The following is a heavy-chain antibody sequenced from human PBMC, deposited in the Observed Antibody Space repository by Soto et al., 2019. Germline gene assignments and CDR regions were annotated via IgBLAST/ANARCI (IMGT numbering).Heavy chain of an antibody. V-gene: IGHV3-23*01. D-gene: IGHD1-1*01. J-gene: IGHJ4*02. CDR3: ATEGAKTTWNFDY. Sequence: GGSLRLSCVASGFTFGSCGMNWVRQAPGKGLEWVAGVSPHGANTYYADSVRGRFIISRDDSRNTVSLDMNSLRGDDSAVYYCATEGAKTTWNFDYWGQGTVVTVS. CDR2: VSPHGANT. CDR1: GFTFGSCG.